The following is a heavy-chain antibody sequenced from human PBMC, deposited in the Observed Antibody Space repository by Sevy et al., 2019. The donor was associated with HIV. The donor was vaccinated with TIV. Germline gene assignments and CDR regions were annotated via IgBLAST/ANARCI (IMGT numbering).Heavy chain of an antibody. D-gene: IGHD5-18*01. CDR1: GFTFDSYW. Sequence: GGSLRLSCAASGFTFDSYWLHWVRQDPWKGLEWVSGVDIDGSRTEYADSVKGRFTISRDNAKNMLYLEMNSLRVEDTAEYYCARGTALGWFDPWGQGTQVTVSS. CDR3: ARGTALGWFDP. V-gene: IGHV3-74*01. J-gene: IGHJ5*02. CDR2: VDIDGSRT.